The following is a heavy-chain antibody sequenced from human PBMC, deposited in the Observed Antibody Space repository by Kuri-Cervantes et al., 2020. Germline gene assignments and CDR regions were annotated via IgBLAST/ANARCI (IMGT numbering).Heavy chain of an antibody. V-gene: IGHV3-30-3*01. Sequence: GESLKISCAASGFTFSSYAMHWVRQAPGKGLEWVAVISYDGSNKYYAGSVKGRFTISRDNSKNTLYLQMNSLRAEDTAVYYCAKSFDIWGQGTMVTVSS. J-gene: IGHJ3*02. CDR2: ISYDGSNK. CDR1: GFTFSSYA. CDR3: AKSFDI.